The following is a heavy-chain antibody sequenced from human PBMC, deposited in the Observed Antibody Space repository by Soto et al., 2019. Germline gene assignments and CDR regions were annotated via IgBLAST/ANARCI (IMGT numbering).Heavy chain of an antibody. CDR1: GFTFSSYG. J-gene: IGHJ3*02. V-gene: IGHV3-30*03. D-gene: IGHD2-21*01. CDR2: ISYDGGSK. CDR3: ARGHIVVVASSAFDI. Sequence: QVQLVESGGGVVQPARSLRLSCAASGFTFSSYGMHWVRQAPGKGLEWVTVISYDGGSKYYADSVKGRFTISRDNSKNTLYLQMNGLRAEDTAVYYCARGHIVVVASSAFDICGQGTMVTVSS.